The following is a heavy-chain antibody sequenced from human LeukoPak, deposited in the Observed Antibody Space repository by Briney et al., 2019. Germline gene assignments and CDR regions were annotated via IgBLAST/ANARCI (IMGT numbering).Heavy chain of an antibody. J-gene: IGHJ4*02. CDR3: ASGTMVRGVITPFDY. Sequence: PSETLSLTCTVSGGSIISYYWSWIRQPPGKGLEWFGYIYYSGSTNYNPSLMSRVTISVDTSKNQFSLKLSSVTAADTAVYYCASGTMVRGVITPFDYWGQGTLVTVSS. CDR1: GGSIISYY. V-gene: IGHV4-59*01. CDR2: IYYSGST. D-gene: IGHD3-10*01.